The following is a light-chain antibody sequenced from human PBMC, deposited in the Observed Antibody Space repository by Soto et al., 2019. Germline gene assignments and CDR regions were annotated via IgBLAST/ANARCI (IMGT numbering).Light chain of an antibody. V-gene: IGKV1-5*01. CDR1: QSVRSW. J-gene: IGKJ4*01. CDR3: QQYDNYPLT. Sequence: DIQMTQSPATLSASVGDRVTITCRASQSVRSWLAWYQQKPGTAPKLLIFDASRLESGVPSRFSGSASGTEFTLTISSLQPDDFATYYCQQYDNYPLTFGGVTKVDIK. CDR2: DAS.